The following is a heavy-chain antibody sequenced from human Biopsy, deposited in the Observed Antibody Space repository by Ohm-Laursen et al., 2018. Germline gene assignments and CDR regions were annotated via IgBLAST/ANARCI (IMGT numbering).Heavy chain of an antibody. V-gene: IGHV3-23*01. Sequence: LSLTCAASGFTFSDHNMHWVRQAPGKGLEWVSAIGGSGGGTYYADSVKGRFTISRDDSKNTVYLQMNSLRVEDRAVYYCARPMSRVVAYGMDVWGQGTTVTVSS. CDR2: IGGSGGGT. J-gene: IGHJ6*02. CDR1: GFTFSDHN. CDR3: ARPMSRVVAYGMDV. D-gene: IGHD2-15*01.